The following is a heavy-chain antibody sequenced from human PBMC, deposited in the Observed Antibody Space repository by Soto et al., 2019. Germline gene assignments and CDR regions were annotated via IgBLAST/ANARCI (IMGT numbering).Heavy chain of an antibody. CDR1: GFTFRSFT. D-gene: IGHD6-13*01. CDR2: ISSNSAYI. V-gene: IGHV3-21*01. CDR3: TTDASRDSSARGWFDP. J-gene: IGHJ5*02. Sequence: GALVPACEESGFTFRSFTMNVVRQAPGKGLEWVSTISSNSAYIYYTDALRGRFTISRDKAKNSLHLQMNSLRAEDTAVYYCTTDASRDSSARGWFDPWGPGTLVTVYS.